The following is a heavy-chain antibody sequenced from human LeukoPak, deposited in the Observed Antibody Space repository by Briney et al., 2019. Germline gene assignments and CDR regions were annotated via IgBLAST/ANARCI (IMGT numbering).Heavy chain of an antibody. D-gene: IGHD1-26*01. V-gene: IGHV4-38-2*02. CDR2: VYHSGST. J-gene: IGHJ3*02. CDR3: ARGRSGSYYDAFDT. Sequence: SETLSLTCTVSAYSIGSNNYWGWSRQPPGKGLEWIAIVYHSGSTYYNPSLKSRVTLLVDTSKNQFSLKLNSVTAADTALYYCARGRSGSYYDAFDTWGQGTVVTVSS. CDR1: AYSIGSNNY.